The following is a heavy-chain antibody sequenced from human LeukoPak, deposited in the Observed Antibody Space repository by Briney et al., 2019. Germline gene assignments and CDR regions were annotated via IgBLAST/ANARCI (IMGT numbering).Heavy chain of an antibody. D-gene: IGHD6-25*01. J-gene: IGHJ4*02. CDR3: AKDRPHSSGNY. V-gene: IGHV3-23*01. CDR1: GFSFSTFA. CDR2: IGSDSGGI. Sequence: GSLRLSCAASGFSFSTFAMIWVRQAPEKGLEFVSVIGSDSGGIQYADSVKGRFTISRDNSKNTMYLQMNSLRADDTAVYYCAKDRPHSSGNYWGQGTLVTVSS.